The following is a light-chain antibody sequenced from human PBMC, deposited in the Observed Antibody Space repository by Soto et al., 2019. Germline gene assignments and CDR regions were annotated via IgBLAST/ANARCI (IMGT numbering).Light chain of an antibody. J-gene: IGLJ2*01. CDR3: SSYAGSSARVV. Sequence: QSVLTQPASVSGSPGQSITISCTRSSTDFENYNLVSWYQHCPDKAPKLIIYEGTKRPSEISDRFSGSESDTTASLIISGLQPEDEAAYYCSSYAGSSARVVFGGGTKLTVL. CDR1: STDFENYNL. V-gene: IGLV2-23*01. CDR2: EGT.